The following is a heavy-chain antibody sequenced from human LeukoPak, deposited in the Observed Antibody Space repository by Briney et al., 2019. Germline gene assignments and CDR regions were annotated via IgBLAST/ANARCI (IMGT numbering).Heavy chain of an antibody. D-gene: IGHD2/OR15-2a*01. CDR1: GFTFRTYG. V-gene: IGHV3-30*18. CDR3: AKDLSIYCDSRGFDP. Sequence: GGSLRLSCAASGFTFRTYGMHWVRQAPGKGLEWVAFVSCDGTKKHYADSVKGRFTISRDNSKNTLYLQMNSLRAEDTALYYCAKDLSIYCDSRGFDPWGQGTLVTVSS. CDR2: VSCDGTKK. J-gene: IGHJ5*02.